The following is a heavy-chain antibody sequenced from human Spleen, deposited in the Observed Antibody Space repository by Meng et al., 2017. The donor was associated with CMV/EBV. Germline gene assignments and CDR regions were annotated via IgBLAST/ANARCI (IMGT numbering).Heavy chain of an antibody. CDR3: ARDPPDYYDDSGYYSPHYYFDC. CDR1: Y. CDR2: IDPSSGST. D-gene: IGHD3-22*01. Sequence: YLPWVRQAPGQGLEWMGIIDPSSGSTTYAEKFQDRVTMTRDTSTSTVYMDLSSLTSEDTAVYYCARDPPDYYDDSGYYSPHYYFDCWGQGTLVTVSS. V-gene: IGHV1-46*01. J-gene: IGHJ4*02.